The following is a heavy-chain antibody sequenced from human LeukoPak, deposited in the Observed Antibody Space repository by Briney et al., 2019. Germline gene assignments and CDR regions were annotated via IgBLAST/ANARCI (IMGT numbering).Heavy chain of an antibody. Sequence: ASVKASCKAPGYTFTIYYMHWVRQAPGQGLEWMGWINPNSGGTSYAQRFQGRVTMTRDTSISTAYMELSGLTSDDTAVYYCARNPPYCTSTSCYNDYWGQGTLVTVSS. J-gene: IGHJ4*02. CDR1: GYTFTIYY. D-gene: IGHD2-2*02. CDR3: ARNPPYCTSTSCYNDY. CDR2: INPNSGGT. V-gene: IGHV1-2*02.